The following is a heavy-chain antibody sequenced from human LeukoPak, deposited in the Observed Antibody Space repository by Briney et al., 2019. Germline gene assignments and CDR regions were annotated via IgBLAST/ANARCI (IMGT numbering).Heavy chain of an antibody. CDR1: GYTLTELS. V-gene: IGHV1-24*01. CDR2: FDPEDGET. Sequence: ASVKVSCKVSGYTLTELSMHWVRQAPGKGLEWMGGFDPEDGETIYAQKFQGRATMTEDTSTDTAYMELSSLRSEDTAVYYCAKIHYYDSSGYSLAFGYWGQGTLVTVPS. D-gene: IGHD3-22*01. J-gene: IGHJ4*02. CDR3: AKIHYYDSSGYSLAFGY.